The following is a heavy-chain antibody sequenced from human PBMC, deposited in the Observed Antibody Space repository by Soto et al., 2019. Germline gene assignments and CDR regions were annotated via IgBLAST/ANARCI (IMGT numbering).Heavy chain of an antibody. CDR2: ISRTGSTI. J-gene: IGHJ2*01. V-gene: IGHV3-48*03. CDR3: ARDFRAARPGWYFDL. D-gene: IGHD6-6*01. Sequence: PGGSLRLSCAASGFTFSSYEMNWVCQAPGKGLEWVSYISRTGSTIYYADSVKGRFTISRDNAENSLYLQMNSLRAEDTAVYYCARDFRAARPGWYFDLWGRGTLVTVSS. CDR1: GFTFSSYE.